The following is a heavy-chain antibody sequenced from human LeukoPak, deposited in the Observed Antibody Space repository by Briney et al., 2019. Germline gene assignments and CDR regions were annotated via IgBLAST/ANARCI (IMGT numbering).Heavy chain of an antibody. CDR3: ARAQPSSTKYCSSTSCYGFVY. D-gene: IGHD2-2*01. Sequence: GGSLRLSCAASGFTFSSYGMTWVRQAPGKGLEWVSSISSISGYIYYADSVKGRFTISRDNAKNSLYLQMNGLRAEDTAVYYCARAQPSSTKYCSSTSCYGFVYWGQGTLVTVSS. CDR2: ISSISGYI. J-gene: IGHJ4*02. V-gene: IGHV3-21*01. CDR1: GFTFSSYG.